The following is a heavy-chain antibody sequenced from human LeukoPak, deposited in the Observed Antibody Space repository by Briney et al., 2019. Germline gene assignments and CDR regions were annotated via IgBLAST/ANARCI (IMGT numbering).Heavy chain of an antibody. D-gene: IGHD3-22*01. V-gene: IGHV1-18*01. CDR3: ARDGPTMIVVVPDAFDI. Sequence: GASVKVSCKASGYTFTSYGISWVRQAPGQGLEWMGWISAYNGNTNYAQKLQGRVTMTTDTSTSTAFMELRSLRSDDTAVYYCARDGPTMIVVVPDAFDIWGQGTMVTVSS. CDR1: GYTFTSYG. J-gene: IGHJ3*02. CDR2: ISAYNGNT.